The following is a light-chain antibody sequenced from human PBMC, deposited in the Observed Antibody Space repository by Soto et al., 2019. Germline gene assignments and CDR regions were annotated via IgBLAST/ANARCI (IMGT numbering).Light chain of an antibody. V-gene: IGLV2-14*03. J-gene: IGLJ2*01. CDR3: SSYTRSSTLVV. CDR2: DVS. CDR1: SSDVGDYNY. Sequence: QSVLTQPASVSGSPGQSITFSCTGTSSDVGDYNYVSWYQQHPGKAPKLMVYDVSKRPSGVSNRFSGSKSGNTASLTISGLQAEDEADYSCSSYTRSSTLVVFGGGTKLTVL.